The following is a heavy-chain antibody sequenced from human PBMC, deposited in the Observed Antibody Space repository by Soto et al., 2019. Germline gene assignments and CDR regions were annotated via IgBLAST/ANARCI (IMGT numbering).Heavy chain of an antibody. Sequence: QVQLVESGGGVVQPGRSLRLSCAASGFTFSSYAMHWVRQAPGKGLEWVAVISYDGSNKYYADSVKGRFTISRDNSKNPLYLQMNSLRAEDTAVYYCARGVRRYYDSSGYYEFDYWGQGTLVTVSS. J-gene: IGHJ4*02. CDR2: ISYDGSNK. CDR3: ARGVRRYYDSSGYYEFDY. V-gene: IGHV3-30-3*01. CDR1: GFTFSSYA. D-gene: IGHD3-22*01.